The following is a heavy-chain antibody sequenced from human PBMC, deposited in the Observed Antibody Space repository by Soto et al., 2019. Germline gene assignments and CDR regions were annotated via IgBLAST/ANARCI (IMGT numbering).Heavy chain of an antibody. CDR2: INHSGST. CDR3: ATAAYCGGDCYYYGMDV. V-gene: IGHV4-34*01. J-gene: IGHJ6*02. Sequence: SETLSLTCAVYGGSFSGYYWSWIRQPPGKGLEWIGEINHSGSTNYNPPVKSRVTISVDTSKNQFSLKRSSVTAADTAVYYCATAAYCGGDCYYYGMDVWGQGTTVTVSS. D-gene: IGHD2-21*01. CDR1: GGSFSGYY.